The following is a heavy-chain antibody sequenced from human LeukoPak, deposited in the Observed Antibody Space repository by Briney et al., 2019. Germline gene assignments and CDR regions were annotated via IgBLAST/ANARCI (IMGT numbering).Heavy chain of an antibody. Sequence: GGSLRLSCAASGFTFSSYAMSWVRQAPGKGLERVSAISGSGGSTYYADSVKGRFTISRDNSKNTLYLQMNSLRAEDTAVYYCAKVGSSTVSFDYWGQGTLVTVSS. D-gene: IGHD2-2*01. J-gene: IGHJ4*02. V-gene: IGHV3-23*01. CDR2: ISGSGGST. CDR3: AKVGSSTVSFDY. CDR1: GFTFSSYA.